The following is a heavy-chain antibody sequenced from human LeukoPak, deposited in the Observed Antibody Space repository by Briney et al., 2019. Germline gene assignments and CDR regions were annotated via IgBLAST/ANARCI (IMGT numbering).Heavy chain of an antibody. CDR1: GGSISSGGYY. V-gene: IGHV4-30-2*01. J-gene: IGHJ5*02. CDR2: IYHSGST. D-gene: IGHD6-6*01. CDR3: ARDYSSSKGNWFDP. Sequence: PSETLSLTCTVSGGSISSGGYYWWSWIRQPPGKGLESIGYIYHSGSTYYNPSLKSRVTISVDRSKNQFSLKLSSVTAADTAVYYCARDYSSSKGNWFDPWGQGTLVTVSS.